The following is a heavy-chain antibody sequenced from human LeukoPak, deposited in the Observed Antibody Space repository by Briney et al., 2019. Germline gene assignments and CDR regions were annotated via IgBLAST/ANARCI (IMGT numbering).Heavy chain of an antibody. CDR3: ARTRTDFVGYYFDY. CDR2: IRYDGSNK. D-gene: IGHD3/OR15-3a*01. V-gene: IGHV3-30*02. J-gene: IGHJ4*02. CDR1: KFTFSTYG. Sequence: GGSLRLSCAAFKFTFSTYGMHWVRQAPGKGLEWVAFIRYDGSNKYYADSVKGRFTISRDNSKNTLYLQMNSLRAEDTAVYYCARTRTDFVGYYFDYWGQGTLVIVSS.